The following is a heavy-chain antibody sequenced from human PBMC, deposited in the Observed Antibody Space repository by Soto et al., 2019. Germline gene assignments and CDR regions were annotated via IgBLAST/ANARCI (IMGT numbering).Heavy chain of an antibody. CDR2: IWRDGNSQ. Sequence: QVQLVESGGGVVQPGRSLRLSCAASGFSFSSYNMHWVRQAPGKGLEWVTFIWRDGNSQSHADSVKGRFTVSRDNSKNTLYVHMYSLRGEDPARYYRVTDSWGPEVSGQGTTVTVSS. CDR1: GFSFSSYN. D-gene: IGHD7-27*01. CDR3: VTDSWGPEV. V-gene: IGHV3-33*01. J-gene: IGHJ6*02.